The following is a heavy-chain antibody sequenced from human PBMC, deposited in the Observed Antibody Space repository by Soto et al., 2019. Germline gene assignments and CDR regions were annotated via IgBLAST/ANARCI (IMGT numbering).Heavy chain of an antibody. CDR2: ISCSGGST. CDR1: GFTFSSYA. CDR3: AKEGITGTTGHYFDY. V-gene: IGHV3-23*01. J-gene: IGHJ4*02. D-gene: IGHD1-20*01. Sequence: EGQLLESGGGLVQPGGSLRLSCAASGFTFSSYAMSWVRQAPGKGLEWVSAISCSGGSTYYADSVKGRFTISRDNSKNALYLQMNSLRAEDTAVYYCAKEGITGTTGHYFDYWGQGTLVTVSS.